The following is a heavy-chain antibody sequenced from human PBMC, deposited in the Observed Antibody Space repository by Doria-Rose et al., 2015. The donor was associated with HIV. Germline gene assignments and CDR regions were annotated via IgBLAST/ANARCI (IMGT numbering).Heavy chain of an antibody. J-gene: IGHJ4*02. CDR3: ARIKSSRWYHKYYFDF. CDR1: GVSLSSPGMG. Sequence: QVTLKESGPVLVKPTETLTLTCTVSGVSLSSPGMGVSWIRQPPGKALEWLANICTDDESSYNASLKSRLTISRGTSKSQVVLTMTDMDPVDTATYYCARIKSSRWYHKYYFDFWGQGTLVIVSA. V-gene: IGHV2-26*01. D-gene: IGHD6-13*01. CDR2: ICTDDES.